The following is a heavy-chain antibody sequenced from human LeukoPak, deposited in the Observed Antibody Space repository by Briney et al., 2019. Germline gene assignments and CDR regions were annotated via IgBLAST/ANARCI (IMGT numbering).Heavy chain of an antibody. Sequence: PGRSLRLSCAASGFTFSSYEMNWVRQAPGKGLEWVSVIYSGGSTYYADSVKGRFTISRDNSKNTLYLQMNSLRAEDTAVYYCARHGSITMVRGRLRYYYMDVWGKGTTVTISS. CDR1: GFTFSSYE. J-gene: IGHJ6*03. D-gene: IGHD3-10*01. CDR3: ARHGSITMVRGRLRYYYMDV. V-gene: IGHV3-66*04. CDR2: IYSGGST.